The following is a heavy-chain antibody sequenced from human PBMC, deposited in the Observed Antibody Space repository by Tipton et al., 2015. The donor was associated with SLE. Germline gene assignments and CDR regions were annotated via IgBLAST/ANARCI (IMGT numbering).Heavy chain of an antibody. J-gene: IGHJ4*02. CDR1: GGSISSGSYY. CDR3: ASHGEDYFDY. V-gene: IGHV4-61*01. CDR2: IYYSGST. Sequence: TLSLTCTVSGGSISSGSYYWSWFRQPPGKGLEWIGYIYYSGSTNYNPSLKSRVTISVDTSKNQFSLKLSSVTAADTAVYYCASHGEDYFDYWGQGTLVTVSS.